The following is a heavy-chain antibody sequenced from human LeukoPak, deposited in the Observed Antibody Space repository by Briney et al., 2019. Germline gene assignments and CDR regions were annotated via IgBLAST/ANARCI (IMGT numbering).Heavy chain of an antibody. V-gene: IGHV3-7*01. Sequence: GGSLRLSCEISGFIFSSLWMSCFRQAPGKGLEWVGNIKEDGREKNYVDSVKGRFTISRDNTKNSLYLQMNRLRAEDTAIYYCARRGGSYYADDYWGQGNQVTVSS. J-gene: IGHJ4*02. CDR2: IKEDGREK. D-gene: IGHD1-26*01. CDR3: ARRGGSYYADDY. CDR1: GFIFSSLW.